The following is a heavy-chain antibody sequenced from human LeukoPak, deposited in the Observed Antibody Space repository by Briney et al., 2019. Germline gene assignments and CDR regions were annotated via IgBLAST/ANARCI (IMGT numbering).Heavy chain of an antibody. CDR2: ISYDGTDK. CDR3: ARGDDYGGAWYYFDY. CDR1: GFMFSTYS. D-gene: IGHD4-23*01. V-gene: IGHV3-33*08. J-gene: IGHJ4*02. Sequence: GGSLSLSCAASGFMFSTYSMNWVRPAPGKGLEWLAVISYDGTDKYYADSVEGRFTISRDNSKNTLYLQMNSLRAVDTAEYYCARGDDYGGAWYYFDYWGQGTLVTVSS.